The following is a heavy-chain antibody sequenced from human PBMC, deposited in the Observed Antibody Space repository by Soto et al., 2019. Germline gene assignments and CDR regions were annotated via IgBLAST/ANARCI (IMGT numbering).Heavy chain of an antibody. Sequence: GGSLRLSCAASGFTFSSYSMNWVRQAPGKGLEWVSYISSSSSTIYYAGSVKGRFTISRDNAKNSLYLQMNSLRDEDTAVYYCASTRYFDWLSRDDWFDPWGQGTLVTVSS. CDR1: GFTFSSYS. D-gene: IGHD3-9*01. J-gene: IGHJ5*02. CDR3: ASTRYFDWLSRDDWFDP. V-gene: IGHV3-48*02. CDR2: ISSSSSTI.